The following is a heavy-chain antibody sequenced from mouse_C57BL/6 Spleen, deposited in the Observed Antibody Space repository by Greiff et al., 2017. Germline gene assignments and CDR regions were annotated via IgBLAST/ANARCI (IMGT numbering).Heavy chain of an antibody. CDR1: GYSITSGYY. CDR3: ARGNYPTGGDAMDY. D-gene: IGHD1-1*02. J-gene: IGHJ4*01. CDR2: ISYDGSN. Sequence: EVKLQESGPGLVKPSQSLSLTCSVTGYSITSGYYWNWIRQFPGNKLEWMGYISYDGSNNYNPSLKNRISITRDTSKNQFFLKLNSVTTEDTATYYCARGNYPTGGDAMDYWGQGTSVTVSS. V-gene: IGHV3-6*01.